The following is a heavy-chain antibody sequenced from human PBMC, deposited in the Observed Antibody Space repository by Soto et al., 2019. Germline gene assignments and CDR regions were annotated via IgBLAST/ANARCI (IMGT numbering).Heavy chain of an antibody. CDR2: IYYSGNT. Sequence: SETLSLTCTVSGGSISSYYWSWLRQPPGKGLEWIGYIYYSGNTDYNPSLKSRVTISVDTSKNQFSLNLSSVTTADTAVYYCVRAGGGWSFDSWGQGTQVTVS. CDR3: VRAGGGWSFDS. CDR1: GGSISSYY. J-gene: IGHJ4*02. D-gene: IGHD6-19*01. V-gene: IGHV4-59*01.